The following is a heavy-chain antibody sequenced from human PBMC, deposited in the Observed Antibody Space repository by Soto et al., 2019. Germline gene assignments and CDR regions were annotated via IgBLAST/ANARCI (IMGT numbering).Heavy chain of an antibody. CDR3: ARRIDDFWSGYYGADYYYYYYMDV. V-gene: IGHV1-69*02. CDR1: GGTFSSYT. J-gene: IGHJ6*03. Sequence: SVKVSCKASGGTFSSYTISWVRQAPGQGLEWMGRIIPILGIANYAQKFQGRATITADTSISTAYMELSSLRSEDTAVYYCARRIDDFWSGYYGADYYYYYYMDVWGKGTTVTVSS. CDR2: IIPILGIA. D-gene: IGHD3-3*01.